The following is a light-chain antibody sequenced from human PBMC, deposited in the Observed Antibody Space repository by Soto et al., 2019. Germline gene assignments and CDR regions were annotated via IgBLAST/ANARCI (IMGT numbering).Light chain of an antibody. CDR1: QSVSSTN. CDR2: DAS. CDR3: QHYGNSVWT. J-gene: IGKJ1*01. Sequence: EIVLPQSPGTLSLSPGERATLSCRASQSVSSTNLVWYQQKRGQAPRLLIYDASTRGTGIPDRFRGSGSGTDFTLTISRLEPEDFAVYFCQHYGNSVWTFGQGTKVDIK. V-gene: IGKV3-20*01.